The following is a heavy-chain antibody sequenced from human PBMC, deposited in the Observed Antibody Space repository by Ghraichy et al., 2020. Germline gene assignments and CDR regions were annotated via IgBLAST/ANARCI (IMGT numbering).Heavy chain of an antibody. D-gene: IGHD6-6*01. J-gene: IGHJ6*02. CDR1: GFTFSSFA. CDR2: ITGSGDTT. V-gene: IGHV3-23*01. Sequence: GGSLRLSCAASGFTFSSFAMSWVRQAPGKGLEWVSAITGSGDTTYYTDSVKGRFTLSRDNSKNTLYLQVNSLRAEDTAVYYCAKDLSSPLRYYGMDVWGQGTTVTVSS. CDR3: AKDLSSPLRYYGMDV.